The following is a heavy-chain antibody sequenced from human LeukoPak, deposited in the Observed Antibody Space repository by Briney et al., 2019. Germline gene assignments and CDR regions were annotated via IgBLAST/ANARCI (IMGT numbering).Heavy chain of an antibody. CDR1: GYTFTSYY. CDR2: MNPNSGNT. J-gene: IGHJ4*02. Sequence: ASVKVSCKASGYTFTSYYMHWVRQAPGQGLEWMGWMNPNSGNTGYAQKFQGRVTMTRNTSISTAYMELSSLRSEDTAVYYCARGEGATVIDYWGQGTLVTVSS. V-gene: IGHV1-8*02. CDR3: ARGEGATVIDY. D-gene: IGHD1-26*01.